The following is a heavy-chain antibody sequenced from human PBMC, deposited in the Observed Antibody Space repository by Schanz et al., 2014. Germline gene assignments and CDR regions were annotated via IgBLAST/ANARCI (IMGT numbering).Heavy chain of an antibody. CDR2: ISFDGRNT. J-gene: IGHJ4*02. CDR3: ARDGDFDY. V-gene: IGHV3-30*03. CDR1: GFTFSDHF. Sequence: VKLVESGGGLVQPGGSLRLSCAASGFTFSDHFMDWVRQAPGKGLEWVGFISFDGRNTGYADSVKGRFTISRDNSKNTLCLQMSSLRAEDTAVYYCARDGDFDYWGQGTLVTVSS.